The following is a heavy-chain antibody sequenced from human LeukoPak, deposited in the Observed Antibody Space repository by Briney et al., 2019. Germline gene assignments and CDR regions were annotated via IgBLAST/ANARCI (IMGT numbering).Heavy chain of an antibody. CDR3: VKVSSTVGATYFDY. J-gene: IGHJ4*02. Sequence: GGSLRLSCSASGFTFSSYAMHWVRQAPGEGLEYISGVTSDGGTTYHADSVKGRFTISRDNSKNTLCLQMSSLRVEDTAVYYCVKVSSTVGATYFDYWGQGTLVTVSS. V-gene: IGHV3-64D*06. CDR2: VTSDGGTT. CDR1: GFTFSSYA. D-gene: IGHD1-26*01.